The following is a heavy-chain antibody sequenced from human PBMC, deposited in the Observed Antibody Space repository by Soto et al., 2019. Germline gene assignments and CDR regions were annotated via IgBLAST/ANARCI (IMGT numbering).Heavy chain of an antibody. J-gene: IGHJ2*01. CDR2: ISYDGSNK. CDR1: GFTFSSYA. CDR3: ASYTMIVVEWVYFDL. Sequence: QVQLVESGGGVVQPGRSLRLSCAASGFTFSSYAMRWVRQAPGKGLEWVAVISYDGSNKYYADSVKGRFTISRDNSKNTLYLQMNSLRAEDTAVYYCASYTMIVVEWVYFDLWGRGTLVTVSS. D-gene: IGHD3-22*01. V-gene: IGHV3-30-3*01.